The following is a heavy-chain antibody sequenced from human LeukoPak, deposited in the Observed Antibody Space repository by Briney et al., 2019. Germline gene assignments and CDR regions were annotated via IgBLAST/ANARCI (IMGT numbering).Heavy chain of an antibody. CDR3: ARVVRYFDDYYYMDV. D-gene: IGHD3-9*01. V-gene: IGHV1-69*13. Sequence: ASVKVSCKASGGTFSSYAISWVRQAPGQGLEWTGGIIPIFGTANYAQKFQGRVTITADESTSTAYMELSSRRSEDTAVYYCARVVRYFDDYYYMDVWGKGTTVTVSS. CDR2: IIPIFGTA. CDR1: GGTFSSYA. J-gene: IGHJ6*03.